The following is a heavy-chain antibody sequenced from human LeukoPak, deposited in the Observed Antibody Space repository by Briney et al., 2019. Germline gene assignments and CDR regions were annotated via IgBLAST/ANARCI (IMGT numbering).Heavy chain of an antibody. V-gene: IGHV5-51*01. CDR1: GYTFTTYW. J-gene: IGHJ4*02. CDR3: ARHGLGSSWFGFDY. Sequence: GESLKISCKGSGYTFTTYWIGWVRQMPGKGLEWVGIIYPGDSDPRYSPSFQGQVTTSADKSISTAYLQWSSLKASDSAMYYCARHGLGSSWFGFDYWGQGTLVTASS. CDR2: IYPGDSDP. D-gene: IGHD6-13*01.